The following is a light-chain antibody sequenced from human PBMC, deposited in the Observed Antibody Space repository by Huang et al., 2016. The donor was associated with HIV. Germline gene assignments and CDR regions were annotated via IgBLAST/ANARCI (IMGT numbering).Light chain of an antibody. CDR1: QSVTSS. Sequence: ETVMTQSPATLSVSPGERATLSCWASQSVTSSLAGFQQKPGHAPRLLSYRASIRATGIPARFSGSGSGTDFTLTISSLLSEDFAVYYCQQYKNWPWTFGQGTKVEIK. CDR2: RAS. CDR3: QQYKNWPWT. V-gene: IGKV3-15*01. J-gene: IGKJ1*01.